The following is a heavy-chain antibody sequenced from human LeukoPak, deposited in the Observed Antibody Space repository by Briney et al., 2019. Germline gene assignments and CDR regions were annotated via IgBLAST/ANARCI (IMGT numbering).Heavy chain of an antibody. V-gene: IGHV3-48*03. CDR2: ISSSGSTI. D-gene: IGHD5-24*01. Sequence: GGSLRLSCAASGFTFSSYEMNWVRQAPGKGLEWVSYISSSGSTIYYADSVKGRFTISRDNAKNSLYLQMNSLRAEDTAVYYCARVNLLQSRSPGGYAFDIWGQGTMVTVFS. CDR3: ARVNLLQSRSPGGYAFDI. CDR1: GFTFSSYE. J-gene: IGHJ3*02.